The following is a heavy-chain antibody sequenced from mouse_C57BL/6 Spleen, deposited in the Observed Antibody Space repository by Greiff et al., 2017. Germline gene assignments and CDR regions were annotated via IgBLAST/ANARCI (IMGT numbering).Heavy chain of an antibody. V-gene: IGHV1-18*01. CDR2: INPNNGGT. CDR3: ARSQLRRPYYFDY. D-gene: IGHD3-2*02. J-gene: IGHJ2*01. Sequence: VQLQQSGPELVKPGASVKIPCKASGYTFTDYNMDWVKQSHGKSLEWIGDINPNNGGTIYNQKFKGKATLTVDKSSSTAYMQLRSLTSEDTAVYYGARSQLRRPYYFDYWGQGTTVTVSS. CDR1: GYTFTDYN.